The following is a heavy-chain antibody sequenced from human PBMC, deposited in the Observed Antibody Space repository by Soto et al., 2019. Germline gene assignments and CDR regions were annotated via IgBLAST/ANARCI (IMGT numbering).Heavy chain of an antibody. Sequence: QVQLVESGGGVVQPGRSLRLSCAASGFTFNSHAMQWVRQAPGKGLEWVAVISYDGSNKYYADSVKGRFTISRDNSKNTLSLQLNSLRAEDTAVDYCATFRYFDLPVTTHWGQGTLVTVSS. V-gene: IGHV3-30*03. D-gene: IGHD3-9*01. CDR3: ATFRYFDLPVTTH. CDR1: GFTFNSHA. CDR2: ISYDGSNK. J-gene: IGHJ4*02.